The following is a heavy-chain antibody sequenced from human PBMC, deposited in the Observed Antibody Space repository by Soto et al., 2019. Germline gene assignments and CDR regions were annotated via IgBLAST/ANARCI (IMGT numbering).Heavy chain of an antibody. V-gene: IGHV1-8*01. Sequence: ASVKVSCKASGYTFTSYDINWVRQATGQGLEWMGWMNHNSGNTGYAQKFQGRVTMTRNTSISTAYMELSSLRSEDTAVYYCARVGCSGGSCYKGDWFDPRGKGTLVTVSS. CDR1: GYTFTSYD. D-gene: IGHD2-15*01. CDR3: ARVGCSGGSCYKGDWFDP. CDR2: MNHNSGNT. J-gene: IGHJ5*02.